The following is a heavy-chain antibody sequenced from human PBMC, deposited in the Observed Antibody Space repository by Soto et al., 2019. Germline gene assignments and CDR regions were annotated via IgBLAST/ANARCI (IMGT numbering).Heavy chain of an antibody. D-gene: IGHD3-3*01. Sequence: QVQLQQWGAGLLEPSETLSLTCAVYGGSFSGYYWGWFRQPPGKGLEWIGEVKHSGNINYNPSLKTRLTVSVDTSKNQFYLKLSSMTAADTAMYYCARGRHFDFSSGYADSFDVWGQGTMVTVSS. V-gene: IGHV4-34*01. CDR3: ARGRHFDFSSGYADSFDV. CDR2: VKHSGNI. CDR1: GGSFSGYY. J-gene: IGHJ3*01.